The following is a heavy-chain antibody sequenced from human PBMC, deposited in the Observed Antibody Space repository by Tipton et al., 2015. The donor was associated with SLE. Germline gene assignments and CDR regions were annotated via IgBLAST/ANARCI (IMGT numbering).Heavy chain of an antibody. Sequence: QVQLVQSGAEVKKPGASVKVSCKASGFTFTSYGISWVRQAPGQGLEWMGWISAYNGNTNYAQKFQGRVTMTTDTSTSTAYTELRSLRSEDTAVYYCAIAVAGTLFFDYWGQGALVTVSS. D-gene: IGHD6-19*01. CDR1: GFTFTSYG. CDR3: AIAVAGTLFFDY. J-gene: IGHJ4*02. CDR2: ISAYNGNT. V-gene: IGHV1-18*01.